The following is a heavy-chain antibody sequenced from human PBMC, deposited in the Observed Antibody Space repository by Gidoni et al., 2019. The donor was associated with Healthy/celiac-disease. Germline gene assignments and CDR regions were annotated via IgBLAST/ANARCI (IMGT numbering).Heavy chain of an antibody. CDR2: RSYDGSNK. CDR1: EFTFSSYA. J-gene: IGHJ3*02. V-gene: IGHV3-30-3*01. Sequence: QVQLVAYGGGVVQPGRSLRLSCAASEFTFSSYAMHWVRQAPGKGLEWVAVRSYDGSNKYYADSVKGRFTISRDDSKNTLYLQMNSLRAEDTAVYYCARVFTFGGVIGAFDIWGQGTMVTVSS. CDR3: ARVFTFGGVIGAFDI. D-gene: IGHD3-16*01.